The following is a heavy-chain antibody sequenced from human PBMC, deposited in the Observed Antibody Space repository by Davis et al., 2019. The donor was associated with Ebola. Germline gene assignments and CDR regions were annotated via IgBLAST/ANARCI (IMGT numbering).Heavy chain of an antibody. CDR1: GFTVRNTH. J-gene: IGHJ4*02. CDR3: AKGYHSLGFDY. V-gene: IGHV3-30*18. Sequence: PGGSLRLSCDASGFTVRNTHMSWVRQAPGKGLEWVAVILYDGSNKYYADSVKGRFTISRDNSMNTLYLQMNSLTTEDTAVYYCAKGYHSLGFDYWGQGTLVTVSS. CDR2: ILYDGSNK. D-gene: IGHD7-27*01.